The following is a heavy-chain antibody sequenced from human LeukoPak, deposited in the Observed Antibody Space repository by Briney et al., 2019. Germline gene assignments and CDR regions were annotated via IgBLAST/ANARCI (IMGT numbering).Heavy chain of an antibody. Sequence: QTGGSLRLSCAASGFTFSSYGMHWVRQAPGKGLEWVAVISNDGRNKYYADSVKGRFTVSRDNSKNTLFLQMNSLRAEDTAVYYCAKGLWFGDYWGQGTLVTVSS. V-gene: IGHV3-30*18. J-gene: IGHJ4*02. CDR1: GFTFSSYG. CDR2: ISNDGRNK. CDR3: AKGLWFGDY. D-gene: IGHD3-10*01.